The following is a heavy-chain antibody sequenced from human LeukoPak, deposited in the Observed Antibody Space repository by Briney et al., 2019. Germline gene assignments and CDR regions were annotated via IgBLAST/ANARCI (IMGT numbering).Heavy chain of an antibody. Sequence: ASVKVSCKASGYTFTSYGISWVRQAPGRGLEWMGWISAYNGNTNYAQKLQGRVTMTTDTSTSTAYMELRSLRSDDTAVYYCARGRAWYYDFWSGSSYGMDVWGQGTTVTVSS. V-gene: IGHV1-18*01. CDR2: ISAYNGNT. J-gene: IGHJ6*02. D-gene: IGHD3-3*01. CDR3: ARGRAWYYDFWSGSSYGMDV. CDR1: GYTFTSYG.